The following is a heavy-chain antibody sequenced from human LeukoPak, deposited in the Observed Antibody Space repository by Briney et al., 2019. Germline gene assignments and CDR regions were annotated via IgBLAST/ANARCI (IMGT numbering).Heavy chain of an antibody. Sequence: ASVKVSCKASGYTFTSYDINWVRQATGQGLEWMGWMNPNSGNTGYAQKFQGRVTMTRNTSISTAYMELSSLRSEGTAVYYCARGDGRELLFRSGAFDIWGQGTMVTVSS. CDR3: ARGDGRELLFRSGAFDI. CDR2: MNPNSGNT. D-gene: IGHD1-26*01. CDR1: GYTFTSYD. J-gene: IGHJ3*02. V-gene: IGHV1-8*01.